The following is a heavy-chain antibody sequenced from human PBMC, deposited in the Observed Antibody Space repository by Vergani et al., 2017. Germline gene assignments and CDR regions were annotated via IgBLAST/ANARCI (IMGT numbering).Heavy chain of an antibody. CDR1: GFTFSSYS. V-gene: IGHV3-21*01. CDR3: ARTAYGSGSYQTYDY. CDR2: ISSSSSYI. J-gene: IGHJ4*02. Sequence: EVQLVESGGGLVKPGGSLRLSCAASGFTFSSYSMNWVRQAPGKGLEWVSSISSSSSYIYYADSVKGRFTISRDNAKNSLYLQMNSLRAEDTAVYYCARTAYGSGSYQTYDYWGQGTLVTVSS. D-gene: IGHD3-10*01.